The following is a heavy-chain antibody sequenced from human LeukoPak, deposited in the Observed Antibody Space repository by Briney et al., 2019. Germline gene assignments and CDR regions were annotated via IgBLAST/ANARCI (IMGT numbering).Heavy chain of an antibody. CDR3: ATGHSSGWYMDFDI. CDR1: GFTFSSYA. Sequence: GGSLRLSCAASGFTFSSYAMSWVRQAPGKGLEWVSAISGSGGSTYYADSVKGRFTVSRDNAKNTLYLQMNSLRAEDTAVYYCATGHSSGWYMDFDIWGQGTMVTVSS. D-gene: IGHD6-19*01. J-gene: IGHJ3*02. V-gene: IGHV3-23*01. CDR2: ISGSGGST.